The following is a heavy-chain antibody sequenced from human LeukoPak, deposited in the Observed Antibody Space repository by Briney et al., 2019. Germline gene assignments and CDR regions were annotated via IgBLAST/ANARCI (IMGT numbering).Heavy chain of an antibody. CDR3: AKDSQITFGLQSLLDY. J-gene: IGHJ4*02. V-gene: IGHV3-33*06. CDR2: IWYDGSNK. D-gene: IGHD3-16*01. CDR1: GFTFSSYG. Sequence: PGXSLRLSCAASGFTFSSYGMHWVRQAPGKGLEWVAVIWYDGSNKYYADSVKALFTISRDNSKNTLYLQMNSLRAEDTAVYYCAKDSQITFGLQSLLDYWGQGTLVTVSS.